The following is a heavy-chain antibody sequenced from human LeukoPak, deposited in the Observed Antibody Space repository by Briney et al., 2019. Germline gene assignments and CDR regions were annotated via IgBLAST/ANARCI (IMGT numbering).Heavy chain of an antibody. V-gene: IGHV3-21*01. CDR1: GFTFSSYS. J-gene: IGHJ6*03. Sequence: PGGSLRLSCAASGFTFSSYSMNWVRQAPGKGLEWVSSISSSSSYIYYADSVKGRFTISRDNAKNSLYLQMNSLRAEDTAVYYCARVLREGILAHYYYMDVWGKGTTVTISS. CDR2: ISSSSSYI. CDR3: ARVLREGILAHYYYMDV. D-gene: IGHD3-10*01.